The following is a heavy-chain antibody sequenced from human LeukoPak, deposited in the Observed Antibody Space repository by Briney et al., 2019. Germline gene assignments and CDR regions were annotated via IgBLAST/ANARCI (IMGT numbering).Heavy chain of an antibody. V-gene: IGHV4-39*01. CDR3: ARGEYYDFWSGYSHFDY. J-gene: IGHJ4*02. Sequence: KPSETLSLTCTVSGGSISSSSYYWGWIRQPPGKGLEWIGSIYYSGSTYYNPSLKSRVTISVDTSKNQFSLKLSSVTAADTAVYYCARGEYYDFWSGYSHFDYWGQGTLVTVSS. D-gene: IGHD3-3*01. CDR1: GGSISSSSYY. CDR2: IYYSGST.